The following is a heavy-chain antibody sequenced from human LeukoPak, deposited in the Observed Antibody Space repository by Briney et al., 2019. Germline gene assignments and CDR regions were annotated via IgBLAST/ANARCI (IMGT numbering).Heavy chain of an antibody. CDR3: LTTVTTDNWFDP. CDR2: IIPIFGTA. Sequence: SVKVSCKASGGTFSSFAISWVRQAPGQGLEWMGGIIPIFGTANYAQKFQGRVTITADESTSTAYMELSSLRSEDTAVYYCLTTVTTDNWFDPWGQGTLVTVSS. CDR1: GGTFSSFA. J-gene: IGHJ5*02. D-gene: IGHD4-17*01. V-gene: IGHV1-69*13.